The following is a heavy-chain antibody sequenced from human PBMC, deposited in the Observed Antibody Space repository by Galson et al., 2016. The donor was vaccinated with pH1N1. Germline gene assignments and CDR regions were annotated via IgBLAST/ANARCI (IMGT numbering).Heavy chain of an antibody. J-gene: IGHJ6*02. D-gene: IGHD3-10*01. V-gene: IGHV1-69*02. CDR2: ILPIVGIT. Sequence: SVKVSCKASGGTLSRHTISWVRQAPGQGLEWMGRILPIVGITNYAQKLQGRVMITADRFTSTVSMALSGLTSDDTAVYYCATETGSSGMDVWDQGTTVTVSS. CDR3: ATETGSSGMDV. CDR1: GGTLSRHT.